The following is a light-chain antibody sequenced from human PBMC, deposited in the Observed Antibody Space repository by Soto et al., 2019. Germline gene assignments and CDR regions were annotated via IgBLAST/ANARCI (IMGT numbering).Light chain of an antibody. Sequence: EIVMTQSPASLSVSPGDGATLSCRASQTVASNLAWYQQKPGQGPRLLIHGASTRAAGVPARFSGSGSGTDFTLTISSLQSEDFVVYYCQQYHNWPPQYTFGQGTKLQI. CDR3: QQYHNWPPQYT. V-gene: IGKV3-15*01. CDR1: QTVASN. J-gene: IGKJ2*01. CDR2: GAS.